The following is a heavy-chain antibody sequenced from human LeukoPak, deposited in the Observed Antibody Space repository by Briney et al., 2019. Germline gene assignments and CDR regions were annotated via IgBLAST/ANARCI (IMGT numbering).Heavy chain of an antibody. Sequence: GESLKISCKGSGYSFTSYWIGWVRQMPGKGLEWMGIIYPGDSVTRYSPSFQGQVTISADKSISTAYLQWSSLKASDTAMYYCARLVGYCSSTSCYGNGMDVWGQGTTVTVSS. J-gene: IGHJ6*02. D-gene: IGHD2-2*01. CDR1: GYSFTSYW. V-gene: IGHV5-51*01. CDR3: ARLVGYCSSTSCYGNGMDV. CDR2: IYPGDSVT.